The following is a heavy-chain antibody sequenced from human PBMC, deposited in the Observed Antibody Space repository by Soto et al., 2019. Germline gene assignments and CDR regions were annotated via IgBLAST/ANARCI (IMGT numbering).Heavy chain of an antibody. CDR2: IYYNGNT. CDR1: GGSVSSGSYY. V-gene: IGHV4-61*01. Sequence: PSETLSLTCTVSGGSVSSGSYYWSWIRQPPGKGLEWIGYIYYNGNTNYNPSLKSRVTISVDTSKSQFSLKLSSVTATDTAVYYCARQVKVTGTTSYYYGMDVWGQGTTVTVSS. J-gene: IGHJ6*02. D-gene: IGHD1-7*01. CDR3: ARQVKVTGTTSYYYGMDV.